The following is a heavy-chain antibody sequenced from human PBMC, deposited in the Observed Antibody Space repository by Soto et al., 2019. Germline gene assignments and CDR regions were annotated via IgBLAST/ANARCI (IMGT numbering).Heavy chain of an antibody. V-gene: IGHV4-59*08. Sequence: SETLSLTCTVSGGSISSYYWSWIRQPPGKGLEWIGYFYYSGSTNNNPSLKSRVTISVDTSKNQFSLKLTSVIAADTAMYYCARHVHSSSWGIDVWGQGTTVTVS. CDR1: GGSISSYY. J-gene: IGHJ6*02. CDR2: FYYSGST. CDR3: ARHVHSSSWGIDV. D-gene: IGHD6-13*01.